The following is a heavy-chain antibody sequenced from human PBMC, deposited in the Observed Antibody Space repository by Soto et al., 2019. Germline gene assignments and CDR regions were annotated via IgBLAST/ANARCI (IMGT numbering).Heavy chain of an antibody. CDR1: GGSISSSSYY. CDR2: IDYSGST. V-gene: IGHV4-39*01. D-gene: IGHD5-12*01. J-gene: IGHJ4*02. Sequence: QLQLQESGPGLVKPSETLSLTCTVSGGSISSSSYYWGWIRQPPGKGLEWFGSIDYSGSTYYNPSLESRVAMSVDTSKNQFSLRLTSVTAADTAVYYCARRVSVSGYEYYFGQWGQGTLVTVSS. CDR3: ARRVSVSGYEYYFGQ.